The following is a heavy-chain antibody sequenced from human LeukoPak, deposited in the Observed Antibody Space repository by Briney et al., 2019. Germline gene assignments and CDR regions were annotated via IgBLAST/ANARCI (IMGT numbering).Heavy chain of an antibody. CDR1: GFTFSSYE. D-gene: IGHD1-26*01. V-gene: IGHV3-48*03. CDR2: ISSSGSTI. CDR3: ARDFESSGAGGRVFDY. J-gene: IGHJ4*02. Sequence: PGGSLRLSCAASGFTFSSYEMNWVRQAPGKGLEWVSYISSSGSTIYYADSVKGRFTISRDNAKNSLYLQMNSLRAEGTAVYYCARDFESSGAGGRVFDYWGQGTLVTVSS.